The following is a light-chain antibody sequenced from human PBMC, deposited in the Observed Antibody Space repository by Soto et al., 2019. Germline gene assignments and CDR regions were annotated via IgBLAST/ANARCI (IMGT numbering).Light chain of an antibody. Sequence: DIVMTQSPDSLAVSLGERATINCKSSQTVLYSSNNRSYLAWYQQKPGQPPRLLIYWAATRESGVPDRFSGSGSGTDFTLTISSLQAEDVAVYYCHQYNSFPQTFGQGTKVEIK. CDR1: QTVLYSSNNRSY. CDR3: HQYNSFPQT. J-gene: IGKJ1*01. CDR2: WAA. V-gene: IGKV4-1*01.